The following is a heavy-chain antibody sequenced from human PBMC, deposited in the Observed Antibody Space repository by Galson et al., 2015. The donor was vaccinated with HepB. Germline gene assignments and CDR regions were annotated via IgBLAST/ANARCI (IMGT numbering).Heavy chain of an antibody. CDR2: IIPILGIA. V-gene: IGHV1-69*02. D-gene: IGHD3-22*01. CDR3: ATKRDSSGYYPNYYYYGMDV. J-gene: IGHJ6*02. Sequence: GLEWMGRIIPILGIANYAQKFQGRVTITADKSTSTAYMELSSLRSEDTAVYYCATKRDSSGYYPNYYYYGMDVWGQGTTVTVSS.